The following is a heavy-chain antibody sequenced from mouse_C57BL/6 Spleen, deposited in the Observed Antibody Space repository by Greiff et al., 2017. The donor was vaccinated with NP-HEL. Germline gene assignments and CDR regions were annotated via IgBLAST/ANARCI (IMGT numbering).Heavy chain of an antibody. CDR3: ARDPGSNWENWDFDV. J-gene: IGHJ1*03. CDR2: ISDGGSYT. D-gene: IGHD4-1*01. CDR1: GFTFSSYA. Sequence: EVMLVESGGGLVKPGGSLKLSCAASGFTFSSYAMSWVRQTPEKRLEWVATISDGGSYTYYPDNVKGRFTISRDNAKNNLYLQMSHLKSEDTAMYYCARDPGSNWENWDFDVWGTGTTVTVSS. V-gene: IGHV5-4*01.